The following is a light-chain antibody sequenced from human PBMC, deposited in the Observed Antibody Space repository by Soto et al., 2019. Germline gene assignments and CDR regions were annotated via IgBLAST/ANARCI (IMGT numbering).Light chain of an antibody. V-gene: IGKV1-8*01. CDR1: HGISSY. CDR2: AAS. CDR3: QQYYSYPLT. J-gene: IGKJ4*01. Sequence: AIRMTQSPSSLSASTGDRVTITCRASHGISSYLAWYQQKPGKAPKLLIYAASTLQSGVPSRFSGSGSGTDFTLTISCLQSEDFETYYCQQYYSYPLTFGSGTKLEIX.